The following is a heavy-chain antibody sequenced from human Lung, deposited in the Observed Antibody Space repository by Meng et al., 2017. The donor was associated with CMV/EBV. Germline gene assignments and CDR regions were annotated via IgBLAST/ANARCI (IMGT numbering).Heavy chain of an antibody. CDR2: IYHSGST. J-gene: IGHJ4*02. CDR3: ARRRGGSGRDC. CDR1: GGSISSSNYY. V-gene: IGHV4-39*01. Sequence: QLHLQESGPGLVKPSETLSLTCTVSGGSISSSNYYWDWIRQPPGKGLEWIGAIYHSGSTSYNPSLQSRVTMFVDTSKNQFSLMLTSVTATDTAVYYCARRRGGSGRDCWGQGTLVTVSS. D-gene: IGHD3-10*01.